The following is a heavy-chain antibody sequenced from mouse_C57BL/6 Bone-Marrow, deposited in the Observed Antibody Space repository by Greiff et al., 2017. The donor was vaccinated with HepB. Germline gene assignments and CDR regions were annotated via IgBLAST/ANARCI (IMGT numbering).Heavy chain of an antibody. CDR2: IDPSDSYT. Sequence: VQLQQPGAELVMPGASVKLSCKASGYTFTSYWMHWVKQRPGQGLEWIGEIDPSDSYTNYNQKFKGKSTLTVDKSSSTAYMQLSSLTSEDSAVYYCARGGGVWYFDYWGQGTTLTVSS. CDR3: ARGGGVWYFDY. CDR1: GYTFTSYW. J-gene: IGHJ2*01. V-gene: IGHV1-69*01.